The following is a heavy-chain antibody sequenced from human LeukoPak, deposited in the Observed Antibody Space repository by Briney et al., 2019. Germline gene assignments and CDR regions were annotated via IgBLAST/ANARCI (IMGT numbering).Heavy chain of an antibody. CDR2: IIPILGIA. CDR3: ARDGFVEGEWEIAAAADY. Sequence: SVKVSCKASGGTFTSYAISWVRQAPGQGLEWMGRIIPILGIANYAQKFQGRVTITADKSTSTAYMELSSLRSEDTAVYYCARDGFVEGEWEIAAAADYWGQGTLVTVSS. D-gene: IGHD6-13*01. CDR1: GGTFTSYA. J-gene: IGHJ4*02. V-gene: IGHV1-69*04.